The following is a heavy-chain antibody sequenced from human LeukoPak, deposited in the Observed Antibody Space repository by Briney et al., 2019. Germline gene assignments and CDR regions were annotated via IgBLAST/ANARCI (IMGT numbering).Heavy chain of an antibody. CDR2: IIPIFGTA. CDR3: ARDLGYCSSTSCYRAHAFDI. D-gene: IGHD2-2*01. V-gene: IGHV1-69*05. CDR1: GYTFTSYA. Sequence: GASVKVSCKASGYTFTSYAMHWVRQAPGQGLEWMGGIIPIFGTANYAQKFQGRVTITTDESTSTAYMELSSLRSEDTAVYYCARDLGYCSSTSCYRAHAFDIWGQGTMVTVSS. J-gene: IGHJ3*02.